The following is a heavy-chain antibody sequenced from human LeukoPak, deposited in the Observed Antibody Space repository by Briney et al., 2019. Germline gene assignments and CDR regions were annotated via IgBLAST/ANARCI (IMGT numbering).Heavy chain of an antibody. J-gene: IGHJ4*02. CDR2: IYYSGTT. CDR3: ARGPNYVWGSYRYFDY. D-gene: IGHD3-16*02. Sequence: SETLSLTCTVSGASISSGDYYWSWIRQPPGKGLEWIGYIYYSGTTNYNPSLKTRATISVDTSKNQFSLKLSSVTAADTAVYYCARGPNYVWGSYRYFDYWGQGILVTVSS. CDR1: GASISSGDYY. V-gene: IGHV4-30-4*01.